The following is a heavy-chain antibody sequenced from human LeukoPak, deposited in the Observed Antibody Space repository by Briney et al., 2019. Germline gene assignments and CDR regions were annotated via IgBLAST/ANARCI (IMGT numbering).Heavy chain of an antibody. V-gene: IGHV5-51*01. J-gene: IGHJ4*02. CDR2: IYPGDSDT. CDR3: ARHVRYCSGGNCYYFDY. D-gene: IGHD2-15*01. CDR1: GYSFTSYW. Sequence: GESLKISCKGSGYSFTSYWIGWVRQMPGKGRVWMGIIYPGDSDTRYSPSFQGQVTISADKSISTAYLQWSSLKASDTAMYYCARHVRYCSGGNCYYFDYWGQGTLVTVSS.